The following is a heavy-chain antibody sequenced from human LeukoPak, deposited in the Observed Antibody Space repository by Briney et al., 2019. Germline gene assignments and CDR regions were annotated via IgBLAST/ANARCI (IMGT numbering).Heavy chain of an antibody. CDR2: INHSGST. CDR3: ARFAYYYDSSGSGTVDY. J-gene: IGHJ4*02. Sequence: SETLSLTCAVYGGSFSGYYWSWIRQPPGKGLEWIGEINHSGSTNYNPSLKSRVTISVDTSKNQFSLKLSSVTAADTAVYYCARFAYYYDSSGSGTVDYWGQGTLVTVSS. V-gene: IGHV4-34*01. CDR1: GGSFSGYY. D-gene: IGHD3-22*01.